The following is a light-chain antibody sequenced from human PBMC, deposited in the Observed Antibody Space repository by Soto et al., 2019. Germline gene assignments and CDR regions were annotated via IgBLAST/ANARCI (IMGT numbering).Light chain of an antibody. CDR1: QSVSSSY. CDR2: GTS. V-gene: IGKV3-20*01. Sequence: EIVLTQSPGTLSLSPGERATLSCRASQSVSSSYLAWYQQKPGQAPRLLIYGTSTRATGIPDRFSGSGSGKDFTLTISSLEPEDFAVYYCPQYDKSPWTFGRGTKVEIK. J-gene: IGKJ1*01. CDR3: PQYDKSPWT.